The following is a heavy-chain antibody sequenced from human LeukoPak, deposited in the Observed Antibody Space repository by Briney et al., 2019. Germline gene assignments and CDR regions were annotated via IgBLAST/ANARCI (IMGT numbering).Heavy chain of an antibody. J-gene: IGHJ3*02. CDR2: ISGSGGST. CDR1: GFTFNTYN. Sequence: PGGSLRLSCVASGFTFNTYNMNWVRQAPGKGLEWVSAISGSGGSTYYADSVKGRFTISRDNSKNTLYLQMNSLRAEDTAVYYCAKATRGSGWFDAFDIWGQGTMVTVSS. CDR3: AKATRGSGWFDAFDI. V-gene: IGHV3-23*01. D-gene: IGHD6-19*01.